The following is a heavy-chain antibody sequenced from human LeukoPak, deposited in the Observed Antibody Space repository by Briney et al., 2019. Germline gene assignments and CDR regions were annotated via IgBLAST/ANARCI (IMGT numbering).Heavy chain of an antibody. V-gene: IGHV1-18*01. Sequence: ASVKVSCKASDYTFTSYGISWVRQAPGQGLEWMGWISAYNGNTNYAQKLQGRVTMTTDTSTSTAYMELRSLRSDDTAVYYCARQSYGDYSGWFDPWGQGTLVTVSS. CDR3: ARQSYGDYSGWFDP. D-gene: IGHD4-17*01. J-gene: IGHJ5*02. CDR2: ISAYNGNT. CDR1: DYTFTSYG.